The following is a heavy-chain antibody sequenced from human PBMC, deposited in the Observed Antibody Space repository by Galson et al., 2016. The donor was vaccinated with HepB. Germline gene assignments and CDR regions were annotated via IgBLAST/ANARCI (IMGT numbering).Heavy chain of an antibody. CDR1: GFIFRHHA. CDR2: INGRGSTT. CDR3: VKEGAWFGGDWFDP. Sequence: SLRLSCAGSGFIFRHHAMAWIRQAPGKGLEWVSGINGRGSTTYYADAVKGRFSTSRDNSKNTVFLQMDNLKVDDTAIYYCVKEGAWFGGDWFDPWGQGTLVTVSS. J-gene: IGHJ5*02. D-gene: IGHD3-16*01. V-gene: IGHV3-23*01.